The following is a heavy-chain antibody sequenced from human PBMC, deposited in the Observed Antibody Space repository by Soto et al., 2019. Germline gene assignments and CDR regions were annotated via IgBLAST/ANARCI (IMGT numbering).Heavy chain of an antibody. CDR1: GSTFTGHY. J-gene: IGHJ6*02. CDR3: ARAGIAAAGSGEYGMDV. D-gene: IGHD6-13*01. Sequence: ASVKVSCKASGSTFTGHYIHWVRQAPGQGLEWMGWINPNSGTTKYAQKFQGRVTLTRETSITTAHMELNSLKSDDTAVYYCARAGIAAAGSGEYGMDVWGQGTTVTVSS. CDR2: INPNSGTT. V-gene: IGHV1-2*02.